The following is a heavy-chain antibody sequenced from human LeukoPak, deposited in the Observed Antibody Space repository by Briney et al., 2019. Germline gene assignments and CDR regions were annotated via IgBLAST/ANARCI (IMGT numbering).Heavy chain of an antibody. Sequence: GGSLRLSCAASGFTFSRYGIHWVRQAPGKGLEWVAVISYDGSNKYYADSVKGRFTISRDNSKNTLYLQMNSLRAEDTAVYYCAKAYGSGGIDPWGQGTLVTVSS. V-gene: IGHV3-30*18. CDR1: GFTFSRYG. CDR2: ISYDGSNK. D-gene: IGHD3-10*01. J-gene: IGHJ5*02. CDR3: AKAYGSGGIDP.